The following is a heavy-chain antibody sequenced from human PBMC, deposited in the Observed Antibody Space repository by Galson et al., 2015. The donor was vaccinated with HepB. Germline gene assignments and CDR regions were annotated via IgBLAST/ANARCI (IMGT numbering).Heavy chain of an antibody. J-gene: IGHJ4*02. CDR1: GFTFGNYA. Sequence: SLRLSCAASGFTFGNYAMNWVRQAPGKGPEWVSGISGDGRSTSYVDSVKGRFIISRDNSKSTLYLQMNSLGAEDTAIYYCAKTAGRTIVVVVIDYFDYWRQGAPVTVSS. CDR3: AKTAGRTIVVVVIDYFDY. V-gene: IGHV3-23*01. D-gene: IGHD2-2*01. CDR2: ISGDGRST.